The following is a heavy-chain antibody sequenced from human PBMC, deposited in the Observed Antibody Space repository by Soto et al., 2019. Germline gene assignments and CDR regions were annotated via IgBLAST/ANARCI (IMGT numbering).Heavy chain of an antibody. J-gene: IGHJ3*02. Sequence: KPSETLSLTCAVSGGSISSGGYSWSWIRQPPGKGLEWIGYIYHSGGTYYNPSLKSRVTISVDRSKNQFSLKLSSVTAADTAVYYCARGDCGGDCSDAFDIWGQGTMVTVSS. V-gene: IGHV4-30-2*01. CDR2: IYHSGGT. D-gene: IGHD2-21*02. CDR3: ARGDCGGDCSDAFDI. CDR1: GGSISSGGYS.